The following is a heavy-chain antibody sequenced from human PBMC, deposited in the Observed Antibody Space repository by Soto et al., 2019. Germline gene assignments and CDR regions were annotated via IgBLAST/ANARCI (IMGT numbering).Heavy chain of an antibody. CDR2: IWYDGSNK. J-gene: IGHJ3*02. CDR3: ASLHDYYDSSGYDAFDI. Sequence: GGSLRLSCAASGFTFSSYGMHWVRQAPGKGLEWVAVIWYDGSNKYYADSVKGRFTISRDNSKNTLYLQMNSLRAEDTAVYYCASLHDYYDSSGYDAFDIWGQGTMVTVS. D-gene: IGHD3-22*01. V-gene: IGHV3-33*01. CDR1: GFTFSSYG.